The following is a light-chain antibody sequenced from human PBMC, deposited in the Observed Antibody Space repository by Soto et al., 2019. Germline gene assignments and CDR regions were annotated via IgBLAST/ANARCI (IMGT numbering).Light chain of an antibody. CDR1: QSISSN. Sequence: IVRTKSAAPLSESPGERATLSCGASQSISSNLAWYQQRPGQAPRLLIYGASTRATGIPARFSGSGSGTEFTLTISSLQSEDLAVYYCQQYYNWPITFGQGTRLEI. CDR3: QQYYNWPIT. J-gene: IGKJ5*01. V-gene: IGKV3-15*01. CDR2: GAS.